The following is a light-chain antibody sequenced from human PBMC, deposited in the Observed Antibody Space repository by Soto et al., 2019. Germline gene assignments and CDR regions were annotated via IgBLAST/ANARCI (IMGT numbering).Light chain of an antibody. CDR2: KDS. J-gene: IGLJ3*02. CDR1: RSNIGSHY. CDR3: ATGDDSLGRSVL. V-gene: IGLV1-47*01. Sequence: QSVVTQPPSASGAPGQWVTISCSGSRSNIGSHYISWYQHLPGTAPKLLIYKDSQRPSGVPDRFSGSKSGTSASLAIGGLRYEDEGSYYCATGDDSLGRSVLFGGGTKLTVL.